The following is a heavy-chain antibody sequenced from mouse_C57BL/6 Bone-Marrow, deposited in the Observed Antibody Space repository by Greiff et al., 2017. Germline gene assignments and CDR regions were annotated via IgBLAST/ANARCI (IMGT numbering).Heavy chain of an antibody. CDR1: GYTFTSYW. J-gene: IGHJ4*01. Sequence: QVQLQQPGTELVKPGASVKLSCKASGYTFTSYWMHWVKQRPGQGLEWIGNINPSNGGPNYNEKFKSKATLTVDKSSSTAYMQHSSLTSADSAVYYCAVYYFGSSYYAMDYWGQGTSVTVSS. CDR3: AVYYFGSSYYAMDY. V-gene: IGHV1-53*01. CDR2: INPSNGGP. D-gene: IGHD1-1*01.